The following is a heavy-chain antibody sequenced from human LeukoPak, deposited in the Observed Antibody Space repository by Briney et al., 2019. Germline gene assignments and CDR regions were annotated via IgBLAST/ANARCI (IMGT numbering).Heavy chain of an antibody. Sequence: MPSETLSLTCTVSSGSISSGGYYWSWIRQHPGKGLEWIGYIYYSGSTYYNPSLKSRVTISVDTSKNQFSLKLSSVTAADTAVYYCARVTGFGVVMVDYWGQGTLVTVSS. V-gene: IGHV4-31*03. CDR2: IYYSGST. CDR1: SGSISSGGYY. J-gene: IGHJ4*02. CDR3: ARVTGFGVVMVDY. D-gene: IGHD3-3*01.